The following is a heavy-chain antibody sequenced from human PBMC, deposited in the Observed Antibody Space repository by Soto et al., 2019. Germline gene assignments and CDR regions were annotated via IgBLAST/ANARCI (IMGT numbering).Heavy chain of an antibody. V-gene: IGHV4-34*01. Sequence: SETLSLTCAVYGGSFSGYYWSWIRQPPGKGLEWIGEINHSGSTNYNPSPKSRVTISVGTSKNQFSLKLSSVTAADTAVYYCARGNYDILTGYYTFDYWGQGTLVTVSS. CDR1: GGSFSGYY. D-gene: IGHD3-9*01. J-gene: IGHJ4*02. CDR2: INHSGST. CDR3: ARGNYDILTGYYTFDY.